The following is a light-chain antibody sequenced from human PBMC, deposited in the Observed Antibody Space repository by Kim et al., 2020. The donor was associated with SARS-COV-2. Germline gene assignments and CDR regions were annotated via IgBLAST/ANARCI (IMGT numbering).Light chain of an antibody. CDR2: GAS. J-gene: IGKJ2*01. V-gene: IGKV3-15*01. Sequence: EIVMMQSPATLSVSPGERATLSCRASQSVSSNLAWYHQKPGQPPRLLIYGASTRATGIPTRFSGSGSGTEFTLTISSLQSEDFAVYYCQQYNNWPLYTFGQGTKVDIK. CDR3: QQYNNWPLYT. CDR1: QSVSSN.